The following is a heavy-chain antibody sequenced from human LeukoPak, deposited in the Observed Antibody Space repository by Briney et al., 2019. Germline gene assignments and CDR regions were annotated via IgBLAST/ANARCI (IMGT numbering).Heavy chain of an antibody. D-gene: IGHD6-6*01. J-gene: IGHJ4*02. CDR1: ADTFSNYD. V-gene: IGHV1-8*03. CDR2: LSPTSSRA. Sequence: GASVKVSCKASADTFSNYDINWVRQATGQGFEWMGWLSPTSSRAGSAQKFQGRVTFTRDTFISTVYMELSSLTSEDTAVYYCARARYSSSFYWGPYFDYWGQGTLVTVSS. CDR3: ARARYSSSFYWGPYFDY.